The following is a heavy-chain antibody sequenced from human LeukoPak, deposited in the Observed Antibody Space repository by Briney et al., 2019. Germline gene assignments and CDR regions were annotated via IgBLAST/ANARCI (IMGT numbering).Heavy chain of an antibody. CDR1: GGSISSYY. Sequence: ETLSLTCTVSGGSISSYYWSWIRQPPGKGLEWVSAISGSGGSTYYADSVKGRFTISRDNSKNTLYLQMSSLRAEDTAVYYCAKVALAYYYDSSGYYDYWGQGTLVTVSS. V-gene: IGHV3-23*01. J-gene: IGHJ4*02. CDR3: AKVALAYYYDSSGYYDY. D-gene: IGHD3-22*01. CDR2: ISGSGGST.